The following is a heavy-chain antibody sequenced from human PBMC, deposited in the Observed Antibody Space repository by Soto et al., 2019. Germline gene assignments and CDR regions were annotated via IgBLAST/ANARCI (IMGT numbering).Heavy chain of an antibody. CDR1: GASISSSNW. CDR3: ARRIYGDWYFDL. Sequence: QVQLQESSPGLVKPSGTLSLTCAVSGASISSSNWWSWVRQAPGKGLEGIREIFHSGSTNSNPSLKSRITISLYTSKNQFSLKLSSVTAADMAVYYCARRIYGDWYFDLWGLGTLVTVSS. CDR2: IFHSGST. V-gene: IGHV4-4*02. D-gene: IGHD3-16*01. J-gene: IGHJ2*01.